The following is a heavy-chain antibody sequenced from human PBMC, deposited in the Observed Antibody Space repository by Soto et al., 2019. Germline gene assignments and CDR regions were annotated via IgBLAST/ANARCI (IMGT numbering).Heavy chain of an antibody. D-gene: IGHD3-10*01. V-gene: IGHV1-69*01. CDR2: IIPIFGAA. Sequence: QVQLVQSGAELKKPGSSVKVSCKASGGTFSTYAINWVRQAPGQGLEWMGGIIPIFGAANYAQKFQGRVTMTADESKSTAYMGLGSLRSKDTAVYYCARVTMVRGVHNWFDTWGQGTLVTVSS. CDR1: GGTFSTYA. CDR3: ARVTMVRGVHNWFDT. J-gene: IGHJ5*02.